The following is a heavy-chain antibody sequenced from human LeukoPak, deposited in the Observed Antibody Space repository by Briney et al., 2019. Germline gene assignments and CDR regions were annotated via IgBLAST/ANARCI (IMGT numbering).Heavy chain of an antibody. CDR1: GGSISSSSYY. J-gene: IGHJ5*02. CDR2: INHSGST. Sequence: SSETLSLTCTVSGGSISSSSYYWGWIRQPPGKGLESTGEINHSGSTNYNPSLKSRVTISEDTSKNQSSLKLRSVTAADTAMYYCAHAELSATGVDWFDPWGQGTLVTVSP. D-gene: IGHD4-23*01. CDR3: AHAELSATGVDWFDP. V-gene: IGHV4-39*07.